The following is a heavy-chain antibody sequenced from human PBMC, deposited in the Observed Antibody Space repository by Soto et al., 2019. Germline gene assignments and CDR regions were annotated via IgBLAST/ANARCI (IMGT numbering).Heavy chain of an antibody. CDR1: GFTFDDYA. V-gene: IGHV3-9*01. CDR3: AKDKWELSYYFDH. D-gene: IGHD1-26*01. J-gene: IGHJ4*02. Sequence: EVQLVESGGGLVRPGRSLRLSCAASGFTFDDYAMHWVRQAPGKGLEWVSIISWNSGRIGYADSVKGRFTISRDNAKNSLNLQMNSLRAEDTALYYCAKDKWELSYYFDHWGQGTLVTVSS. CDR2: ISWNSGRI.